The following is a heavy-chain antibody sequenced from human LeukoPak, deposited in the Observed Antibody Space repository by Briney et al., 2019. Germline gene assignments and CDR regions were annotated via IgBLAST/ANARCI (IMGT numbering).Heavy chain of an antibody. V-gene: IGHV4-59*01. CDR1: GGSISSYF. CDR2: IYYSGST. D-gene: IGHD2-15*01. J-gene: IGHJ5*02. Sequence: SETLSLTCTVSGGSISSYFWSWIRQPPGKGLEWIGYIYYSGSTNYNPSLKSRVTISVDTSKNQFSLKLSSVTAADTAVYYCARAICSGGSCYSGPFDPWGQGTLVTVSS. CDR3: ARAICSGGSCYSGPFDP.